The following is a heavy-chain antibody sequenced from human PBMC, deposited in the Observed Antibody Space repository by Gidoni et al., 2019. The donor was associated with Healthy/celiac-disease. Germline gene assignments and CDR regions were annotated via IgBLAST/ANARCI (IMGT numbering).Heavy chain of an antibody. CDR1: GFTFRSYA. Sequence: EVQLLESGGGWVQPGGSLRLVCAASGFTFRSYAMSWVRQAPGKGLGWVSVISGSGDSTYYADSVKCRFTISRDNSKNTLYLLMNSLRAEDTAVYYCAKDRIAVAGKKGGNWFDPWGQGTLVTVSS. J-gene: IGHJ5*02. CDR2: ISGSGDST. CDR3: AKDRIAVAGKKGGNWFDP. V-gene: IGHV3-23*01. D-gene: IGHD6-19*01.